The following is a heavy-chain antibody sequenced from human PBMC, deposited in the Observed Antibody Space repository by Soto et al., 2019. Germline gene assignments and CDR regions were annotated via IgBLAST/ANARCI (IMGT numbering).Heavy chain of an antibody. CDR1: GYTFTSYG. CDR3: ARDREYSSSSPFDY. D-gene: IGHD6-6*01. J-gene: IGHJ4*02. Sequence: ASVKVSCKASGYTFTSYGISWVRQAPGQGLEWMGWISAYNGNTNYAQKLQGRVTMTTDTSTSTAYMELRSLRSDDTAVYHCARDREYSSSSPFDYWGQGTLVTVSS. CDR2: ISAYNGNT. V-gene: IGHV1-18*01.